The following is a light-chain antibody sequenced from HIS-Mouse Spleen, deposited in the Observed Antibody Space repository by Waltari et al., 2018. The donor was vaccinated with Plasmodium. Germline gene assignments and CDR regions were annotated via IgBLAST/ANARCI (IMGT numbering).Light chain of an antibody. CDR3: QQYYSYPRT. J-gene: IGKJ2*01. CDR2: AAS. V-gene: IGKV1-8*01. CDR1: QGISSY. Sequence: AIRMTQSPSSLSASTGDRVPLTCRASQGISSYLAWYQQKPGQAPKLLIYAASTLQSGVPSRFSGSGSGTDFTLTISCLQSEDFATYYCQQYYSYPRTFGQGTKLEIK.